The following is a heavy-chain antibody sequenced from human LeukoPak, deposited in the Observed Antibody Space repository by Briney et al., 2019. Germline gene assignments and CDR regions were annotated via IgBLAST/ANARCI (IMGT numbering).Heavy chain of an antibody. CDR1: GFTFSDYY. V-gene: IGHV3-11*04. CDR3: ARGPSPLKDYYFDY. Sequence: PGGSLRLSCAASGFTFSDYYMSWIRQAPGKGLEWVSYISGSGSTINYADSVKGRFTISRDNAKNSLYLQMNSLRAEDTAVCYCARGPSPLKDYYFDYWGQGTLVTVSS. CDR2: ISGSGSTI. J-gene: IGHJ4*02.